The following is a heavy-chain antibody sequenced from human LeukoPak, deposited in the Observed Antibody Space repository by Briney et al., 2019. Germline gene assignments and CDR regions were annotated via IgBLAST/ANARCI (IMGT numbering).Heavy chain of an antibody. J-gene: IGHJ4*02. CDR2: IYYSGST. Sequence: SETLSLTCTVSGGSISSYYWSWIRQPPGKGLEWIGYIYYSGSTNYNPSLRSRVTISVDTSKNQFSLKLSSVTAADTAVYYCARGTMVRGVIFSYWGQGTLVTVSS. D-gene: IGHD3-10*01. CDR3: ARGTMVRGVIFSY. CDR1: GGSISSYY. V-gene: IGHV4-59*01.